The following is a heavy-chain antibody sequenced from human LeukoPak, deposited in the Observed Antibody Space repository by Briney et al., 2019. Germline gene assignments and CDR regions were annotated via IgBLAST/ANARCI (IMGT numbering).Heavy chain of an antibody. J-gene: IGHJ4*02. V-gene: IGHV3-30-3*01. CDR2: ISYDGNHK. Sequence: GRSLRLSCAASGFTFNSYAIHWVRQAPGKGLEWVSFISYDGNHKYYADSVKGRFTISRDNSKNTLYLQIHSLRAEDTAVYYCAKDDREVVVTYFDYWGQGTLVTVSS. CDR1: GFTFNSYA. D-gene: IGHD3-22*01. CDR3: AKDDREVVVTYFDY.